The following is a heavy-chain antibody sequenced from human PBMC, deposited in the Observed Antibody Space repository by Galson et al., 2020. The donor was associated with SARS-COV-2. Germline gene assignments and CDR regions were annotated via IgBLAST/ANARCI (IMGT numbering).Heavy chain of an antibody. CDR3: ARDSYDSSGYSTTYGMDV. CDR1: GYTFIDND. V-gene: IGHV1-8*01. D-gene: IGHD3-22*01. CDR2: MNPNSGNS. J-gene: IGHJ6*02. Sequence: ASVKVSCKASGYTFIDNDINWVRQAPGQGLEWMAWMNPNSGNSGFAQKFQGRVSMTGDTSTSTAYMELSSLRSDDTAVYYCARDSYDSSGYSTTYGMDVWGQGTTVTVSS.